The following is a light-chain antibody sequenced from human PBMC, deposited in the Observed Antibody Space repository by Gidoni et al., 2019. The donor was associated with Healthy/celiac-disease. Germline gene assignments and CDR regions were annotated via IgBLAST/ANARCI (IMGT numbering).Light chain of an antibody. CDR1: QGISNS. J-gene: IGKJ2*01. CDR3: QQYYSTYMYT. V-gene: IGKV1-NL1*01. Sequence: DIQMTQSPSSLSASVGDRVTITCRASQGISNSLAWYQQKPGKAPKLLLYAASRLESGVPSRFSGSGSGTDYTLTISSLQPEDFATYYCQQYYSTYMYTFGQGTKLEIK. CDR2: AAS.